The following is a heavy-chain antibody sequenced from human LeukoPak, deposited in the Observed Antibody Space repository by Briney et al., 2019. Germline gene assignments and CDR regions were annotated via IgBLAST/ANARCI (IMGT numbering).Heavy chain of an antibody. Sequence: GGSLRLSCAASGFTFSSYEMNWVRQAPGKGLEWVSYIYSSGSNIYYADSVKGRFTISRDNAKNSLYLQMNSLRAEDTAVYYCAREGGDGYNVGFDYWGQGTLVTVSS. D-gene: IGHD5-24*01. J-gene: IGHJ4*02. CDR3: AREGGDGYNVGFDY. V-gene: IGHV3-48*03. CDR2: IYSSGSNI. CDR1: GFTFSSYE.